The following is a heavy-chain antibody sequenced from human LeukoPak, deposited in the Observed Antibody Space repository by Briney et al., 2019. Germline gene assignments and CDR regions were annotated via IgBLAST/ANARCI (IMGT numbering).Heavy chain of an antibody. V-gene: IGHV5-10-1*01. CDR2: IDPSDSYT. J-gene: IGHJ6*02. Sequence: GESLKISCKGSGYSFTSYWISWVRQMPGRGLEWMGRIDPSDSYTNYSPSFQGHVTISADKSISTAYLQWSSLKASDTAMYYCAIKYYYYYGMDVWGQGTTVTVSS. CDR3: AIKYYYYYGMDV. CDR1: GYSFTSYW.